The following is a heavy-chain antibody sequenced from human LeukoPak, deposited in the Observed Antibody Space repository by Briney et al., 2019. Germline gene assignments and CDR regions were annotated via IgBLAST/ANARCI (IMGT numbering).Heavy chain of an antibody. CDR1: GGSFSGCY. V-gene: IGHV4-34*01. J-gene: IGHJ5*02. D-gene: IGHD3-10*01. CDR2: INHSGST. CDR3: ARRTITMVRGVSNWFDP. Sequence: SETLSLTCAVYGGSFSGCYWSWIRQPPGKGLEWIGEINHSGSTNYNPSLKSRVTISVDTSKNQFSLKLSSVTAADTAVYYCARRTITMVRGVSNWFDPWGQGTLVTVSS.